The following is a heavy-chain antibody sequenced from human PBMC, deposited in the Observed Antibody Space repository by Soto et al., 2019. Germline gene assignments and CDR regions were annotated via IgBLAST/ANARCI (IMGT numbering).Heavy chain of an antibody. CDR3: ARDRDYYDSSGSDY. J-gene: IGHJ4*02. CDR1: GGTFSSYA. V-gene: IGHV1-69*13. CDR2: IIPIFGTA. Sequence: SVKVSCKASGGTFSSYAISWVRQAPGQGLEWMGGIIPIFGTANYAQKFQGRVTITADESTSTAYMELSSLRSEDTAVYYCARDRDYYDSSGSDYWGQGTLVTVSS. D-gene: IGHD3-22*01.